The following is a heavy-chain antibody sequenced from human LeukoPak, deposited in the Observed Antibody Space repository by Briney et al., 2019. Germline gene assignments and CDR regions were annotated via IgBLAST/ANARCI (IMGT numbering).Heavy chain of an antibody. J-gene: IGHJ6*02. D-gene: IGHD4-11*01. V-gene: IGHV5-51*01. CDR1: GYSFTSYW. CDR3: ARHEGTVTTKYYYGMDV. Sequence: GESLKISCKGSGYSFTSYWIGWVRQMPGKGLEWMGIIYPGDSDTRYSPSFQGQVTISADKSISTAYLQWSSLKASDTAMYYCARHEGTVTTKYYYGMDVWGQGTTVTVSS. CDR2: IYPGDSDT.